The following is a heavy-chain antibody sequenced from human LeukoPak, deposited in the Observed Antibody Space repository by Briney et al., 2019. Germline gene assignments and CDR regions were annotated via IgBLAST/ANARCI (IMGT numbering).Heavy chain of an antibody. CDR2: ISGSGGST. V-gene: IGHV3-23*01. CDR1: GFTLSRYA. Sequence: SGGSLRLSCAASGFTLSRYAMSWVRQAPGKGLEWVSAISGSGGSTYYADSVKGRFTISRDNSKNTLYLQMNSLRAEDTAVYYCARASGYDVFDYWGQGTLVTVSS. J-gene: IGHJ4*02. CDR3: ARASGYDVFDY. D-gene: IGHD5-12*01.